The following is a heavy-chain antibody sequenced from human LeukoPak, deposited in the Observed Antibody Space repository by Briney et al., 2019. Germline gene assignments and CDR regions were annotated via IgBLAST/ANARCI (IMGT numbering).Heavy chain of an antibody. J-gene: IGHJ3*02. CDR3: ARDSDNYGGNSDAFDI. V-gene: IGHV1-46*01. CDR2: INPSGGST. Sequence: EASVKVSCKASGYTFTSYYMHWVRQAPGQGLEWMGIINPSGGSTSYAQKFQGRVTMTRDTSASTAYMELSSLRSEDMAVYYCARDSDNYGGNSDAFDIWGQGTMVTVSS. D-gene: IGHD4-23*01. CDR1: GYTFTSYY.